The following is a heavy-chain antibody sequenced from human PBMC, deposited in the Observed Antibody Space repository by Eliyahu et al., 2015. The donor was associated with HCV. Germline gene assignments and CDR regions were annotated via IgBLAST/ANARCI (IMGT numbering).Heavy chain of an antibody. CDR3: ARHVAPTISGRAAFDI. D-gene: IGHD3-9*01. V-gene: IGHV4-4*02. Sequence: GGSISSSNWWSWVRQPPGKGLEWIGEIYHSGSTNYNPSLKSRVTISVDKSKNQFSLKLSSVTAADTAVYYCARHVAPTISGRAAFDIWGQGTMVTVSS. CDR1: GGSISSSNW. CDR2: IYHSGST. J-gene: IGHJ3*02.